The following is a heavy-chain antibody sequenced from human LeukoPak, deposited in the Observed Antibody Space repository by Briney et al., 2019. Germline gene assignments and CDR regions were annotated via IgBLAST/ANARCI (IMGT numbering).Heavy chain of an antibody. Sequence: TGGSLRLSCAASGLTFSSYAMSWVRQAPGKGLERVSAISGSGGSTYYADSVKGRFTISRDNSKNTLYLQMNSLRAEDTAVYYCAKERGLEVNWFDPWGQGTLVTVSS. J-gene: IGHJ5*02. CDR3: AKERGLEVNWFDP. V-gene: IGHV3-23*01. CDR1: GLTFSSYA. D-gene: IGHD3-10*01. CDR2: ISGSGGST.